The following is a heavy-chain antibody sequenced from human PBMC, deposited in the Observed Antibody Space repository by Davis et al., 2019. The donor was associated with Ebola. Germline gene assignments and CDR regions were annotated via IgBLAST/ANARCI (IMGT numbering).Heavy chain of an antibody. CDR2: IYYSGSP. CDR3: ARPLTGAGYYGMDV. J-gene: IGHJ6*02. V-gene: IGHV4-39*01. D-gene: IGHD7-27*01. CDR1: GGSISSYY. Sequence: MPSETLSLTCTVSGGSISSYYWGWIRQPPGKGLEWIGSIYYSGSPYYNPSLKSRVTISVDTSKNQFSLKLSSVTAADTAVYYCARPLTGAGYYGMDVWGQGTTVTVSS.